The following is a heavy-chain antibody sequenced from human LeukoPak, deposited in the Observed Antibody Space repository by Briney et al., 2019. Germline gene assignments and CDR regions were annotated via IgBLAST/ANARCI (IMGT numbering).Heavy chain of an antibody. Sequence: SVKVSCKASGGTFSSYAISWVRQAPGQGLEWMGGIIPIFGTANYAQKFQGRVTITADESTSTAYMELSSLRSEDTAVYYCARVGCGGDCPPLFDYWGQGTLVTVSS. D-gene: IGHD2-21*01. CDR3: ARVGCGGDCPPLFDY. J-gene: IGHJ4*02. V-gene: IGHV1-69*13. CDR1: GGTFSSYA. CDR2: IIPIFGTA.